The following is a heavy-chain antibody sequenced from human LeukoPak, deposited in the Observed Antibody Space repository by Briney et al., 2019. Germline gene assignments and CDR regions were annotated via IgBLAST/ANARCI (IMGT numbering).Heavy chain of an antibody. V-gene: IGHV3-48*01. D-gene: IGHD3-10*01. Sequence: GGSLRLSCAASGFTFSSYSMNWVRQAPGKGLEWVSYISSSSSTIYYADSVKGRFTISRDNAKNSLYLQMHSLRAEDTAFYYCARDVKTYTSGTYDYWGQGTLVTVSS. J-gene: IGHJ4*02. CDR3: ARDVKTYTSGTYDY. CDR2: ISSSSSTI. CDR1: GFTFSSYS.